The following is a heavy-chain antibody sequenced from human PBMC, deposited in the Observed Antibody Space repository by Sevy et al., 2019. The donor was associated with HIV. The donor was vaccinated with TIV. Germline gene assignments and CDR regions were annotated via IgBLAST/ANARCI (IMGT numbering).Heavy chain of an antibody. CDR3: ARDREAVVVVAAIDGDYYYGMDV. CDR1: GFTFSRHS. V-gene: IGHV3-48*01. J-gene: IGHJ6*02. D-gene: IGHD2-15*01. Sequence: GGSLRLSCAASGFTFSRHSFNWVRQAPGKGLEWISYISSTSTTIFYADSVMDRFTISRDNAKNSLYLQMNSLRAEDTAVYYCARDREAVVVVAAIDGDYYYGMDVWGQGTTVTVSS. CDR2: ISSTSTTI.